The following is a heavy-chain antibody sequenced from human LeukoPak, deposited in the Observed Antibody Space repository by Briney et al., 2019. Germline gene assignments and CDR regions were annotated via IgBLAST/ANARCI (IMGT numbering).Heavy chain of an antibody. J-gene: IGHJ4*02. CDR3: ARGPTYCSSSSCLQGE. CDR2: IYTSGST. V-gene: IGHV4-4*07. Sequence: SETLSLTCTVSGGSIESYYWSWIRQPAGKGLEWIGRIYTSGSTNYNPSLKSRVTISVDTSKNQFSLKLSSVTAADTAVYYCARGPTYCSSSSCLQGEWGQGTLVTVSS. D-gene: IGHD2-15*01. CDR1: GGSIESYY.